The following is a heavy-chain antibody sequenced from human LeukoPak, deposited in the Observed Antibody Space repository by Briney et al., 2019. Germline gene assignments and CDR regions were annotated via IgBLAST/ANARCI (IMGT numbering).Heavy chain of an antibody. CDR1: GFTFSSYS. CDR3: ARGSLGFGELLDDY. Sequence: GGSLRLSCAASGFTFSSYSMNWVRQAPGKGLEWVSYISSSSSTIYYADSVKGRFTISRDNAKNSLYLQMNSLRAEDTAVYYCARGSLGFGELLDDYWGQGTLVTVSS. V-gene: IGHV3-48*04. J-gene: IGHJ4*02. D-gene: IGHD3-10*01. CDR2: ISSSSSTI.